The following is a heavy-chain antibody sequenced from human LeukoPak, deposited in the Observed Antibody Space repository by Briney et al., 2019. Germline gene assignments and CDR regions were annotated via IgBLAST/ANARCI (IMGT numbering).Heavy chain of an antibody. CDR2: IYYSGST. CDR3: ARGTMVRGVITNWFDP. J-gene: IGHJ5*02. Sequence: TSETLSLTCTVSGGSISSSSYYWGWIRQPPGKGLEWIGSIYYSGSTYYNPSLKSRVTVSVDTSKNQFSLKLSSVTAADTAVYYCARGTMVRGVITNWFDPWGQGTLVTVSS. V-gene: IGHV4-39*01. CDR1: GGSISSSSYY. D-gene: IGHD3-10*01.